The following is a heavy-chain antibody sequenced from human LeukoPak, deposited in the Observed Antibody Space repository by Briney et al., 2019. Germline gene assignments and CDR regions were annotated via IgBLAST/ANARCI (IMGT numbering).Heavy chain of an antibody. V-gene: IGHV4-30-2*01. CDR3: ASSANYYDSSGFDY. CDR1: GGSISSGGYY. D-gene: IGHD3-22*01. J-gene: IGHJ4*02. CDR2: IYHSGST. Sequence: SETLSLTCTVSGGSISSGGYYWSWIRQPPGKGLEWIGYIYHSGSTYYNPSLKSRVTISVDKPKNQFSLKLSSVTAADTAVYYCASSANYYDSSGFDYWGQGTLVTVSS.